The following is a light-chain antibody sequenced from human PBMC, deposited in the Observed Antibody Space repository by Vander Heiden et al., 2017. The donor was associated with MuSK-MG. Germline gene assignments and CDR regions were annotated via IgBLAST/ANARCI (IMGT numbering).Light chain of an antibody. J-gene: IGKJ4*01. CDR1: QYITTY. V-gene: IGKV1-39*01. CDR2: AAS. CDR3: QQTYFIPFT. Sequence: DIQMTQSPSALSASVGDRVTITCRASQYITTYLNWYQQKPGKAPKLLIYAASRLESGVPSSFSGSGSGTDFTLTISILQPEDFATYYCQQTYFIPFTFGGGTKVDIK.